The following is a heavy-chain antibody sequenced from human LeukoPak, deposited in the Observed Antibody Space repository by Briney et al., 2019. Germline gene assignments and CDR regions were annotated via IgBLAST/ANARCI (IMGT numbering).Heavy chain of an antibody. Sequence: ASVKVSCKASGYTFTSYYMHWVRQAPGQGLEWMGIINPSGGSTSYAQKFQGRVTMTRDTSTSTVYMELSSLRSEDTAVYYCATVHQILTGFDYWGQGTLVTVSS. CDR3: ATVHQILTGFDY. V-gene: IGHV1-46*01. D-gene: IGHD3-9*01. CDR2: INPSGGST. CDR1: GYTFTSYY. J-gene: IGHJ4*02.